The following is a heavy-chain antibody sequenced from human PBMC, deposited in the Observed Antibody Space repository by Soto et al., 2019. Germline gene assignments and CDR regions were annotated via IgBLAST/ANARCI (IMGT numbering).Heavy chain of an antibody. D-gene: IGHD6-13*01. J-gene: IGHJ6*02. CDR2: ISSSSSYI. V-gene: IGHV3-21*01. Sequence: ESLRLSCAASGFTFSSYSMNWVRQAPGKGLEWVSSISSSSSYIYYADSVKGRFTISRDNAKNSLYLQMNSLRAEDTAVYYCARVHSYSSSWSSGNYYYYGMDVWGQGTTVTVPS. CDR1: GFTFSSYS. CDR3: ARVHSYSSSWSSGNYYYYGMDV.